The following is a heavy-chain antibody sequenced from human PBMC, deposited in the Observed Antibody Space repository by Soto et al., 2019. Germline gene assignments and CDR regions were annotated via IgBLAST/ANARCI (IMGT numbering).Heavy chain of an antibody. D-gene: IGHD3-3*01. CDR3: ARLYEFWSGYYPKHWFDP. J-gene: IGHJ5*02. V-gene: IGHV5-51*01. CDR1: GYSFTSYW. CDR2: IYPGDSDT. Sequence: PGESLKISCKGSGYSFTSYWIGWVRQMPGKGLEWMGIIYPGDSDTRYSPSFQGQVTISADKSISTAYLQWSSLKASDTAMYYCARLYEFWSGYYPKHWFDPWGQGTLVTVSS.